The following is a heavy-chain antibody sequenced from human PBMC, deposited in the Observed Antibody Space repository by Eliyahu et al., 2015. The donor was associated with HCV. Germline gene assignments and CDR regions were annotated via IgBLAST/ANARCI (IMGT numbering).Heavy chain of an antibody. Sequence: QVQLVESGGGVVQPGRSLXLSCAASGXXFSSYAMHWVRQAPGKGLEWVAVISYDGSNKYYADSVKGRFTISRDNSKNTLYLQMNSLRAEDTAVYYCATNSLNLHTPYFDYWGQGTLVTVSS. J-gene: IGHJ4*02. D-gene: IGHD2-15*01. CDR3: ATNSLNLHTPYFDY. CDR2: ISYDGSNK. V-gene: IGHV3-30-3*01. CDR1: GXXFSSYA.